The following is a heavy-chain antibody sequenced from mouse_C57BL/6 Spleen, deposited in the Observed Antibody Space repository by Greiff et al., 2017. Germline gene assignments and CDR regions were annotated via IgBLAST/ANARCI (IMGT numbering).Heavy chain of an antibody. CDR1: GYTFTSYW. V-gene: IGHV1-64*01. J-gene: IGHJ4*01. Sequence: QVQLKQPGAELVKPGASVKLSCKASGYTFTSYWMHWVKQRPGQGLEWIGMIHPNSGSTNYNEKFKSKATLTVDKSSSTAYMQLSSLTSEDSAVYYCARGGDYDGGYAMDYWGQGTSVTVSS. CDR3: ARGGDYDGGYAMDY. CDR2: IHPNSGST. D-gene: IGHD2-4*01.